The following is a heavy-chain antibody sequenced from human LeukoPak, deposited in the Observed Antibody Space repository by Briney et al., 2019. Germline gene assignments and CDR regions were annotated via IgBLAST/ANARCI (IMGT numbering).Heavy chain of an antibody. J-gene: IGHJ4*02. Sequence: GASVKVSCKASGYTFTDYYIHWVRQAPGQGLEWMGWINPNTGGTNYAQNFQGRVTMTRDTPISIAYMELSRLRSDDTAVYYCARAPYTSSRYEFDQWGQGTTVTVSS. CDR2: INPNTGGT. CDR1: GYTFTDYY. V-gene: IGHV1-2*02. D-gene: IGHD6-13*01. CDR3: ARAPYTSSRYEFDQ.